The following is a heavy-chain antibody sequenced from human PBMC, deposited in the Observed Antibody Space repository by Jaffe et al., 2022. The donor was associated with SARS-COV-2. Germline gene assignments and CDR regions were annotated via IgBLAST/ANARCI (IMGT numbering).Heavy chain of an antibody. J-gene: IGHJ6*02. V-gene: IGHV3-21*01. CDR2: ISSSSSYI. CDR3: ARDFLPRDPYSSGWGYYYGMDV. Sequence: EVQLVESGGGLVKPGGSLRLSCAASGFTFSSYSMNWVRQAPGKGLEWVSSISSSSSYIYYADSVKGRFTISRDNAKNSLYLQMNSLRAEDTAVYYCARDFLPRDPYSSGWGYYYGMDVWGQGTTVTVSS. CDR1: GFTFSSYS. D-gene: IGHD6-19*01.